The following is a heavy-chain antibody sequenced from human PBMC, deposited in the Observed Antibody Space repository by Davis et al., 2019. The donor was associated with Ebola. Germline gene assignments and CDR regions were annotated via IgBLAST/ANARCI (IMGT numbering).Heavy chain of an antibody. CDR1: GYSFTSYW. CDR2: IYPGDSDT. CDR3: ARQTSYYYAMDV. J-gene: IGHJ6*02. Sequence: GGSLRLSCQGSGYSFTSYWIGWVRQMPGKGLEWMGIIYPGDSDTRYSPSFRGQVTISADKSISTAYLQWSSLKASDTAMYYCARQTSYYYAMDVWGQGTTVTVSS. V-gene: IGHV5-51*01.